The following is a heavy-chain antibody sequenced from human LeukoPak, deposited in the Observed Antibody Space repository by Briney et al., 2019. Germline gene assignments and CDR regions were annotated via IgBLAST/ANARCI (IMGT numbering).Heavy chain of an antibody. D-gene: IGHD1-26*01. CDR3: AKDGGIVGAMDAFDI. J-gene: IGHJ3*02. CDR1: GFTFTNYA. CDR2: ISTSGGST. V-gene: IGHV3-23*01. Sequence: GGSLRLSCAASGFTFTNYAMSWVRQAPGKGLEWVSAISTSGGSTYYADSVKGRFTISRDNSKNTVYLQMNSLGAEDTAVYYCAKDGGIVGAMDAFDIWGQGTMVTVSS.